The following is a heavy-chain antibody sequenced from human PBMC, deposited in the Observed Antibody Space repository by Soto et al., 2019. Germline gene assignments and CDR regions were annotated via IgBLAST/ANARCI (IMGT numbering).Heavy chain of an antibody. D-gene: IGHD3-10*01. CDR2: ISYDGSNK. CDR3: AKEGGSGSYYNRYGMDV. V-gene: IGHV3-30*18. CDR1: GFTFSSYG. J-gene: IGHJ6*02. Sequence: PGGSLRLSCAASGFTFSSYGMHWVRQAPGKGLEWVAVISYDGSNKYYADSVKGRFTISRDNSKNTLYLQMNSLRAEDTAVYYCAKEGGSGSYYNRYGMDVWGQGXTVTVSS.